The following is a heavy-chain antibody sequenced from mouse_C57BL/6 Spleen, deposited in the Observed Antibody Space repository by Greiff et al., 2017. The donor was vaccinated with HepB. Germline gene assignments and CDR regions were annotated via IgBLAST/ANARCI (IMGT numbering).Heavy chain of an antibody. Sequence: DVKLQESGPGLVKPSQSLSLTCSVTGYSITSGYYWNWIRQFPGNKLEWMGYISYDGSNNYNPSLKNRISITRDTSKNQFFLKLNSVTTEDTATYYCARDFYYDYDGFAYGGQGTLVTVAA. J-gene: IGHJ3*01. CDR1: GYSITSGYY. D-gene: IGHD2-4*01. CDR3: ARDFYYDYDGFAY. CDR2: ISYDGSN. V-gene: IGHV3-6*01.